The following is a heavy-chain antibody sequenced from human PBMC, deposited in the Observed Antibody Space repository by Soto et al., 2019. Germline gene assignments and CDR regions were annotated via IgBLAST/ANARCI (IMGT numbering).Heavy chain of an antibody. CDR1: GYTFTSYY. D-gene: IGHD3-22*01. CDR2: INPSGGST. CDR3: ARDDYYDSSGYSVHYYGMDV. Sequence: ASVKVSCKASGYTFTSYYMHWVRQAPGQGLEWMGIINPSGGSTSYAQKFQGRVTMTRDTSTSTVYMELSSLRSEDTAVYYCARDDYYDSSGYSVHYYGMDVWGQGTTVTVSS. J-gene: IGHJ6*02. V-gene: IGHV1-46*01.